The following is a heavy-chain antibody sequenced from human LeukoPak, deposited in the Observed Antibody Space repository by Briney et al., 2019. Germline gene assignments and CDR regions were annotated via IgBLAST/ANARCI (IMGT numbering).Heavy chain of an antibody. V-gene: IGHV4-4*07. D-gene: IGHD5-12*01. Sequence: SETLSLTCTVSGGSISSYYWSRIRQPAGKGLEWIGRIYTSGSTNYNPSLKSRVTMSVDTSKNQFSLKLSSVTAADTAVYYCARASGYSGYDWVYYFDYWGQGTLVTVSS. J-gene: IGHJ4*01. CDR3: ARASGYSGYDWVYYFDY. CDR2: IYTSGST. CDR1: GGSISSYY.